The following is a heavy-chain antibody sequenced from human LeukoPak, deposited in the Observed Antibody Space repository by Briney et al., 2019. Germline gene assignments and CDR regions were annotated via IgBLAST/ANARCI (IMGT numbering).Heavy chain of an antibody. CDR2: ICDSGSI. CDR1: GGSISSYC. Sequence: SETLSLTCTVSGGSISSYCWSWIRQPPGKGLEWIGYICDSGSINNNPSLKSRVTILLDTSKNQFSLKLSSVTAADTAVCYCATIPLEYGTATHFDYWGQGTLVTVSS. J-gene: IGHJ4*02. V-gene: IGHV4-59*01. CDR3: ATIPLEYGTATHFDY. D-gene: IGHD6-6*01.